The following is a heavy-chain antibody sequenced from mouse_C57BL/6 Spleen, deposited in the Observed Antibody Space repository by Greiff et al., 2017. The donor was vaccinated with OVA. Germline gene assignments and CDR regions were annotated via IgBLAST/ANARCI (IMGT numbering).Heavy chain of an antibody. CDR1: GYTFTGYW. CDR3: ASPIYYYGSSQFLYYAMDY. CDR2: ILPGSGST. J-gene: IGHJ4*01. Sequence: VQLQQSGAELLKPGASVKLSCKATGYTFTGYWIEWVKQRPGHGLEWIGEILPGSGSTNYNEKFKGKATFTADTSSNTAYMQLSSLTTEDSAIYYCASPIYYYGSSQFLYYAMDYWGQGTSVTVSS. D-gene: IGHD1-1*01. V-gene: IGHV1-9*01.